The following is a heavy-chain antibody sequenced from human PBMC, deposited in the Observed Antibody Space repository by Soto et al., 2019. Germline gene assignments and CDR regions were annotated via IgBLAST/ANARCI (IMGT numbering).Heavy chain of an antibody. CDR3: AREGGRYCTGGSCQVDY. CDR2: SYYSGNT. D-gene: IGHD2-15*01. Sequence: QLQLQESGPGLVKPSETLSLTCTVSGGSISSSSYYWGWIRQPPGKWLDWIGSSYYSGNTYYTPSLKSRVTISVDTSKNQFSLKLSYVTAADTAVYYCAREGGRYCTGGSCQVDYCGQGTLVTVSS. J-gene: IGHJ4*02. CDR1: GGSISSSSYY. V-gene: IGHV4-39*02.